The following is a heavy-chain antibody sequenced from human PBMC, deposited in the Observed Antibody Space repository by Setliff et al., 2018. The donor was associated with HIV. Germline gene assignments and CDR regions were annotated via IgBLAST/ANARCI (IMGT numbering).Heavy chain of an antibody. Sequence: GASVKVSCKASGYSFTTHDINWVRQSPGQGLEWMGWMNPDSGNTFYAQKFKGRVTMTRDTSTNTAYMELSSPTSDDTAVYFCARGSMSMVMFILVSAFDIWGQGTLVTVSS. J-gene: IGHJ3*02. D-gene: IGHD2-21*01. V-gene: IGHV1-8*02. CDR1: GYSFTTHD. CDR2: MNPDSGNT. CDR3: ARGSMSMVMFILVSAFDI.